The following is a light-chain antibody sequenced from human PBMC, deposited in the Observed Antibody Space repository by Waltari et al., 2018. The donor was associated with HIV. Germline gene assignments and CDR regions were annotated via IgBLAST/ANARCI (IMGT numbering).Light chain of an antibody. CDR2: VAS. Sequence: DIQMTQSPSSLSASVGDRITITCRASQSISNYLNWYQQKPGIAPNLLIYVASSLQSGVPPRFSGSASGTDFTLTITSLQPEEFATYYCQQSYTKPPTFVQGTNLEIK. J-gene: IGKJ2*01. CDR3: QQSYTKPPT. CDR1: QSISNY. V-gene: IGKV1-39*01.